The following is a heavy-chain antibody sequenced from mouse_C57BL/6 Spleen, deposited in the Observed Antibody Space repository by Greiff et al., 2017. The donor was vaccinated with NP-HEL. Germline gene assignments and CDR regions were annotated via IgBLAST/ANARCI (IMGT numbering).Heavy chain of an antibody. CDR1: GYTFTDYY. J-gene: IGHJ2*01. V-gene: IGHV1-76*01. CDR3: ARGIFDYGSSYYFDY. Sequence: QVQLQQSGAELVRPGASVKLSCKASGYTFTDYYINWVKQRPGQGLEWIARIYPGSGNTYYNEKFKGKATLTAEKSSSTAYMQLSSLTSEDSAVYFCARGIFDYGSSYYFDYWGQGTTLTVSS. D-gene: IGHD1-1*01. CDR2: IYPGSGNT.